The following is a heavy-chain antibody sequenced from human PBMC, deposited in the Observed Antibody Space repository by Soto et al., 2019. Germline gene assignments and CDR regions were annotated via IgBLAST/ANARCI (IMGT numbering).Heavy chain of an antibody. CDR3: ARDSYSSSWSLDPFDI. CDR2: ISSSSSYI. CDR1: GFTFSSYS. D-gene: IGHD6-13*01. J-gene: IGHJ3*02. V-gene: IGHV3-21*01. Sequence: EVQLVESGGGLVKPGGSLRLSCAASGFTFSSYSMNWVRQAPGKGLEWVSSISSSSSYIYYADSVKGRFTISRDNAKNSLYLQMNSLRAEDTAVYYCARDSYSSSWSLDPFDIWGQGTMVTVSS.